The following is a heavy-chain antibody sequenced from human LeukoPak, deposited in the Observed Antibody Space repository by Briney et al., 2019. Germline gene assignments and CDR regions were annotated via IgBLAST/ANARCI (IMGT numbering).Heavy chain of an antibody. Sequence: PSEALSLTCSVSGGSISGSSYYWGWIRQPQGQGLGWIGSIYYSGSTYYTPSLRSRVSISVDTSKNQFSLKLNSVTGGDTAVYYCAKQGNANTALNWFEPWGQGTLVTVPS. V-gene: IGHV4-39*01. D-gene: IGHD5-18*01. CDR3: AKQGNANTALNWFEP. CDR1: GGSISGSSYY. J-gene: IGHJ5*02. CDR2: IYYSGST.